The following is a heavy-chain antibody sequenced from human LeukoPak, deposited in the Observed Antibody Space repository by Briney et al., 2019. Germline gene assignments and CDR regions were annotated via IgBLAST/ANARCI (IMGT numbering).Heavy chain of an antibody. V-gene: IGHV3-49*04. CDR2: TRSKPYGGTT. J-gene: IGHJ4*02. CDR3: DSSGYFDY. Sequence: PGRSLRLSCTASGFTFGDYGFSWVRQAPGKGLEWVAFTRSKPYGGTTEYAASVKGRFTISRDDSKSIVYLQMNSLKTEDTAIYYCDSSGYFDYWGQGTLVTVSS. D-gene: IGHD2-15*01. CDR1: GFTFGDYG.